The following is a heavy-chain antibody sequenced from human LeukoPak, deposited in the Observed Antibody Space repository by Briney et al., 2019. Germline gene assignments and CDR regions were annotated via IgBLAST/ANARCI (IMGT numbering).Heavy chain of an antibody. V-gene: IGHV3-15*01. CDR3: STMENYYNDTHFDY. Sequence: GGSLRLSCAASGFTFNNAWMTWVRQAPGKGLEWVGLIKNTVHGGTTASAAPVKGRFTISRDDSKNMLYLQMNNLKTEDTAVYYCSTMENYYNDTHFDYWGPGTLVTVSP. CDR1: GFTFNNAW. D-gene: IGHD3-10*01. CDR2: IKNTVHGGTT. J-gene: IGHJ4*02.